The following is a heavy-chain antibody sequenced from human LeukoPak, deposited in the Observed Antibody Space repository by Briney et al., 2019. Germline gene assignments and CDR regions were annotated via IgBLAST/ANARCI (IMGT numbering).Heavy chain of an antibody. Sequence: GGSLRLSCAASGFTFSSHAMNWVRQAPGQGLEWVSGISDSGDTTHYADSVKGRFTISRDNSKNTLFLQVNSLRAEDTAVYYCAKGSEPRITWYLSDYWGQGTLVTVSS. CDR2: ISDSGDTT. D-gene: IGHD6-13*01. V-gene: IGHV3-23*01. J-gene: IGHJ4*02. CDR1: GFTFSSHA. CDR3: AKGSEPRITWYLSDY.